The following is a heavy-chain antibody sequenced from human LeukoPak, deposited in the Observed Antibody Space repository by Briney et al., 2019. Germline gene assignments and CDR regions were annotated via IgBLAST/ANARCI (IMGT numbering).Heavy chain of an antibody. CDR1: GFTFSSYG. V-gene: IGHV3-30*03. J-gene: IGHJ4*02. Sequence: QSEGSLRLSCAASGFTFSSYGMHWVRQAPGKGLEWVAVISYDGSNKYYADSVKGRFTISRDNSKNTLYLQMNSLRAEDTAVYYCARGRGITVTLIYWGQGTLVTVSS. CDR3: ARGRGITVTLIY. CDR2: ISYDGSNK. D-gene: IGHD4-17*01.